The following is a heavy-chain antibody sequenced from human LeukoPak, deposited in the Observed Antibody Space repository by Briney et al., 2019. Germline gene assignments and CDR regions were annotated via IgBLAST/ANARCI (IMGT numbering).Heavy chain of an antibody. CDR3: AKLGYSHPKGSFDY. CDR2: ISGSGGST. J-gene: IGHJ4*02. CDR1: GFTFSSYA. D-gene: IGHD5-18*01. V-gene: IGHV3-23*01. Sequence: GGSLRLSCAASGFTFSSYAMSWVRQAAGKGLEWVSAISGSGGSTYYADSVKGRFTIYRDNSKNTLYLQMNSLRAEDTAVYYCAKLGYSHPKGSFDYWGQGTLVTVSS.